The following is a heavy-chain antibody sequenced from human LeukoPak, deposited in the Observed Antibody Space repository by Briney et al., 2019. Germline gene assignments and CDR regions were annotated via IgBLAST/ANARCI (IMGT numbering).Heavy chain of an antibody. J-gene: IGHJ4*02. D-gene: IGHD2-2*02. CDR1: GYTFTGYY. V-gene: IGHV1-2*02. CDR3: ARVWDCSSTSCYSFDY. Sequence: ASVKVSCKASGYTFTGYYMHWVRQAPGPGLEWMGWINPNSGGTNYAQKFQSRVTMTRDTSISTAYMELSRLRSDDTAVYYCARVWDCSSTSCYSFDYWGQGTLVTVSS. CDR2: INPNSGGT.